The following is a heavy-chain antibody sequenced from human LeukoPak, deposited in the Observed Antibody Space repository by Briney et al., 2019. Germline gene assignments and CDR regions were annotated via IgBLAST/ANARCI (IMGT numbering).Heavy chain of an antibody. CDR3: AREATINGFFDY. Sequence: SETLSLTCTVSGGSISSGDYYWSWIRQPPGKGLEWIGYIYYSGSTYYNPSLKSRVTISVDTSKNQFSLKLSSVTAADTAVYYCAREATINGFFDYWGQGTLVTVSS. CDR1: GGSISSGDYY. D-gene: IGHD5-24*01. V-gene: IGHV4-30-4*01. CDR2: IYYSGST. J-gene: IGHJ4*02.